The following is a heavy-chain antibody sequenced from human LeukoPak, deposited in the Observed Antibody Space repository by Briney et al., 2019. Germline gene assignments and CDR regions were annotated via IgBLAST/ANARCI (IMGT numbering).Heavy chain of an antibody. CDR1: GGSISSYY. Sequence: PETLSLTCTVSGGSISSYYWSWIRQPAGKGLEWIGRIYTSGSTNYNPSLKSRVTMSVDTSKNQFSLKLSSVTAADTAVYYCARDLDYYDSSGYLNWFDPWGQGTLVTVSS. D-gene: IGHD3-22*01. CDR3: ARDLDYYDSSGYLNWFDP. V-gene: IGHV4-4*07. CDR2: IYTSGST. J-gene: IGHJ5*02.